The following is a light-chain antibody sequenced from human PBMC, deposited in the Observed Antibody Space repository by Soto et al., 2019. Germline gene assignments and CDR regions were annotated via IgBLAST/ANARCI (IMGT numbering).Light chain of an antibody. CDR1: SSDVGGYNY. V-gene: IGLV2-14*01. CDR3: SSFTTTNTWV. Sequence: QSVLTQPASVSGSPGQSITISCTGTSSDVGGYNYVSWYQQQSGKAPKLMIHEVSNRPSGISDRFSASKSGNTASLTISGLQADDEADYYCSSFTTTNTWVFGGGTKLTVL. J-gene: IGLJ3*02. CDR2: EVS.